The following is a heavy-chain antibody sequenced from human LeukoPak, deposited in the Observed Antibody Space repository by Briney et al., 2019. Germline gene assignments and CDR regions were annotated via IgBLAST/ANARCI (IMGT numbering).Heavy chain of an antibody. V-gene: IGHV4-59*01. CDR2: INYSGRT. CDR1: GGSIRSYY. CDR3: ARLVDYDNSGDPDIFDI. D-gene: IGHD3-22*01. J-gene: IGHJ3*02. Sequence: PSETLSLTCSVPGGSIRSYYWSWIRQPPGKGPEWIGSINYSGRTKYNPSLQGRVTISLDTSKNHFSLQLISVTAADTAGYYCARLVDYDNSGDPDIFDIWGQGTMVTVSS.